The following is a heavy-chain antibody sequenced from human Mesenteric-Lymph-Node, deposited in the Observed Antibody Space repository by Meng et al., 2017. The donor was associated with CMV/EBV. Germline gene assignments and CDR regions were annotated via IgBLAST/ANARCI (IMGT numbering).Heavy chain of an antibody. CDR1: GDSVSSNSAG. J-gene: IGHJ5*02. V-gene: IGHV6-1*01. Sequence: SETLSLTCAISGDSVSSNSAGWNWIRQSPSRGLEWLGRTYYRSKWYNDYAASVKSRITINPDTSKNQFSLQLNSVTPEDTAVYYCVRDKVAIQYPRYNWFDPWGQGTLVTVSS. D-gene: IGHD4-11*01. CDR3: VRDKVAIQYPRYNWFDP. CDR2: TYYRSKWYN.